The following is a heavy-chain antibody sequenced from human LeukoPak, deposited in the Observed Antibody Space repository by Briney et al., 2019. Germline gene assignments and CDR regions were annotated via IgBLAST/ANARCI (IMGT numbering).Heavy chain of an antibody. J-gene: IGHJ4*02. V-gene: IGHV4-4*07. CDR3: ASSPAPTVVTPYYFDY. CDR2: IYTSGST. D-gene: IGHD4-23*01. CDR1: GGSISSYY. Sequence: PSETLSLTCTVSGGSISSYYWSWIRQPAGKGLEWIGRIYTSGSTNYNPSLKSRVTMSVDTSKNQFSLKLSSVTAADTAVYYCASSPAPTVVTPYYFDYWGQGTLVTVSS.